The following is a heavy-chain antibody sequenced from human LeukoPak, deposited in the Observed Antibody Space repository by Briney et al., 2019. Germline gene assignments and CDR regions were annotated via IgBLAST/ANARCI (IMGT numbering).Heavy chain of an antibody. CDR3: AREEEQMARGLDP. CDR1: GGSVSSYY. CDR2: IYYSGST. Sequence: SETLSLTCTVSGGSVSSYYWSWIRQPPGKGLEWIGYIYYSGSTNYNPSLKSRVTISVDTSKNQFSLKLSSVTAADTAVYYCAREEEQMARGLDPWGQGALVTVSS. V-gene: IGHV4-59*02. J-gene: IGHJ5*02. D-gene: IGHD5-24*01.